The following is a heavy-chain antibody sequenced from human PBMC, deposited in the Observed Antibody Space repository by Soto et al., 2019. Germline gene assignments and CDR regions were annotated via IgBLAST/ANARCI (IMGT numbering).Heavy chain of an antibody. V-gene: IGHV3-48*03. D-gene: IGHD2-2*01. CDR1: GFSISNFG. CDR2: ISRSHSDI. CDR3: GRDRADCSSSSCPDYYYYGMDF. Sequence: PGGSLRLSCSASGFSISNFGMFWVRQAPGRGLEWISFISRSHSDIYYADSVKGRFTISRDNAKNSMFLQMNSLRDEDRAVYYCGRDRADCSSSSCPDYYYYGMDFWGQGTSYSLSS. J-gene: IGHJ6*02.